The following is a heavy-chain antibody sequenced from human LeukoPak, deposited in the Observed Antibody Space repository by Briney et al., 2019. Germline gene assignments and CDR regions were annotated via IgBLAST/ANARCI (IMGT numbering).Heavy chain of an antibody. D-gene: IGHD2-2*01. Sequence: ASVKVSCKASGYTFTSYDINWVRQATGQGLEWMGWMNPNSGNTGYAQKFQGRVTMTRNTSISTAYMELSSLRSEDTAVYYCAREISQYQLLTPRYYYYGMDVWGQGTTVTVSS. CDR2: MNPNSGNT. CDR3: AREISQYQLLTPRYYYYGMDV. J-gene: IGHJ6*02. V-gene: IGHV1-8*01. CDR1: GYTFTSYD.